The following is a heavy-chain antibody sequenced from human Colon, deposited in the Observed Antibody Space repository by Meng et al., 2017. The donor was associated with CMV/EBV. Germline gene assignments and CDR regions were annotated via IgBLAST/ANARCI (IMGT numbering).Heavy chain of an antibody. CDR2: ISSSSSYI. CDR1: GFTFSSYS. Sequence: GESLKISCAASGFTFSSYSMNWVRQAPGKGLEWVSSISSSSSYIYYADSVKGRFTISRDNAKNSLYLQMNSLRGEDTAVYYCARVMTTITTLAKDVWGQGTTVTVSS. CDR3: ARVMTTITTLAKDV. D-gene: IGHD5-24*01. J-gene: IGHJ6*02. V-gene: IGHV3-21*01.